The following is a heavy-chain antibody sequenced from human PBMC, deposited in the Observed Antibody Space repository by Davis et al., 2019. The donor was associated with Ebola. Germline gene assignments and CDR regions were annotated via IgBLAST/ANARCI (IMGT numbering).Heavy chain of an antibody. V-gene: IGHV3-23*01. CDR3: AKDPYSGSYTRESGFDY. CDR2: MTGTGGSR. D-gene: IGHD1-26*01. J-gene: IGHJ4*02. CDR1: GFTFSDYA. Sequence: GSLSLSCAASGFTFSDYAMTWVRQAPGKGLEWVSTMTGTGGSRYYADAVKGHFTISRDNSKNTLYLQMNSLRAEDTAIYYCAKDPYSGSYTRESGFDYWGQGTLVTVSS.